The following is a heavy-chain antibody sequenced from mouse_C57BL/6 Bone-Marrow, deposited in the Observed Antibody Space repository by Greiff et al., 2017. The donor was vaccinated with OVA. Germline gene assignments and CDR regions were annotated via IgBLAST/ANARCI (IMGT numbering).Heavy chain of an antibody. CDR2: IYPGGGYT. Sequence: QVQLQQSGAELVRPGTSVKMSCKASGYTFTNYWIGWAKQRPGHGLEWIGDIYPGGGYTNYNEKFKGKATLTADKSSSTAYMQLSSLTSEDSAIDDCAGEGWDGWYIDVWGTGTTVTVSS. J-gene: IGHJ1*03. D-gene: IGHD4-1*01. CDR3: AGEGWDGWYIDV. V-gene: IGHV1-63*01. CDR1: GYTFTNYW.